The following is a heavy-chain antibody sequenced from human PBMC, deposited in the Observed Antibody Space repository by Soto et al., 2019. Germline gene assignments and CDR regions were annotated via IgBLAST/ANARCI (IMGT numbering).Heavy chain of an antibody. J-gene: IGHJ4*02. Sequence: GRSLRLSCAPTAFTFRNYAMTCVRRAAGKGLGWSGAISAAGGRFSYEVCVRGGFAVSRDKSRSTLYLQMSSLRAEDTAVYYCAKDYSSVWSRGIGLWGQGTLVTVSS. V-gene: IGHV3-23*01. D-gene: IGHD6-19*01. CDR1: AFTFRNYA. CDR3: AKDYSSVWSRGIGL. CDR2: ISAAGGRF.